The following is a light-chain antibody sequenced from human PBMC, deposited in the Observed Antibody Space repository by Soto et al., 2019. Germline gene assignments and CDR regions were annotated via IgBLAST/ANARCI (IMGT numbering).Light chain of an antibody. CDR1: SSDVGGYNY. J-gene: IGLJ1*01. Sequence: QSVQTQPASVSGSPGQSITISCTGTSSDVGGYNYVSWYQQHPGKAPKLMIYEVSNRPSGVSNRFSGSKSGNTASLTISGLQAEDEADYYCSSYTTSPYVFGTGTKVTVL. CDR2: EVS. V-gene: IGLV2-14*01. CDR3: SSYTTSPYV.